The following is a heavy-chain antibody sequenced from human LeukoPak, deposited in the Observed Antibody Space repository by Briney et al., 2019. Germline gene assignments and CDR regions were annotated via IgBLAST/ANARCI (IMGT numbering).Heavy chain of an antibody. V-gene: IGHV3-21*01. CDR1: GFTFTSYT. CDR3: SRGGFYDSIGYYRYDFDY. J-gene: IGHJ4*02. Sequence: GGSLRLSCAASGFTFTSYTMNWVRQAPGKGLEWVSSISISSSYIFYADSVKGRFTISRDNAENSLYLQMNSLRAEDTAVYYCSRGGFYDSIGYYRYDFDYWGQGTLVTVSS. D-gene: IGHD3-22*01. CDR2: ISISSSYI.